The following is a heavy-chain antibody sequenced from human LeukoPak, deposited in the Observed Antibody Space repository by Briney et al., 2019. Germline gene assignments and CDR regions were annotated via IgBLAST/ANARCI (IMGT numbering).Heavy chain of an antibody. J-gene: IGHJ4*02. CDR1: GFTFSTYA. CDR3: AVGGSGWFFDY. V-gene: IGHV3-30*04. CDR2: ISYDAKNE. D-gene: IGHD6-19*01. Sequence: GRSLRLSCAASGFTFSTYAVHWVRQAPGKGLEWVTVISYDAKNEYYADSVRGRFTISRDNSKNTLYLQMNSLRPDDTAVYYCAVGGSGWFFDYWGQGTLVTVSS.